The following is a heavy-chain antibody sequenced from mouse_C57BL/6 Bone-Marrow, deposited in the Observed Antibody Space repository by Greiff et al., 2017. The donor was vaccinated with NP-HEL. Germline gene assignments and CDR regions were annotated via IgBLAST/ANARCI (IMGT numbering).Heavy chain of an antibody. CDR3: AREGYGYPYFDY. CDR2: IYPRSGNT. D-gene: IGHD2-2*01. CDR1: GYTFTSYG. Sequence: VKLMESGAELARPGASVKLSCKASGYTFTSYGISWVKQRTGQGLEWIGEIYPRSGNTYYNEKFKGKATLTADKSSSTAYMELRSLTSEDSAVYFCAREGYGYPYFDYWGQGTTLTVSS. V-gene: IGHV1-81*01. J-gene: IGHJ2*01.